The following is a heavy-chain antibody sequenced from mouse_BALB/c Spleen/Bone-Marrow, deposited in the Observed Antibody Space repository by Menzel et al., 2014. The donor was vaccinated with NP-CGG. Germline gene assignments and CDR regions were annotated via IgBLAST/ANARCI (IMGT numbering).Heavy chain of an antibody. Sequence: EVQLQQSGGGLVQPGGSLQLSCAASGFDFSRYWMSWVRQAPGKGLEWIGEINPDSSTINYTPSLTGKFIISRDNAKNTLYLQMSKVRSEGTALYYCARNAYYAMDYWGQGTSVTVAS. CDR1: GFDFSRYW. V-gene: IGHV4-1*02. CDR2: INPDSSTI. CDR3: ARNAYYAMDY. J-gene: IGHJ4*01.